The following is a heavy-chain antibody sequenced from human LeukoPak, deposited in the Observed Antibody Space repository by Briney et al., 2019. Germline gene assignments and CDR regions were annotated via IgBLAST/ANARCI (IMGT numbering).Heavy chain of an antibody. CDR2: IYHSGST. CDR3: AKSNGYGLIDI. V-gene: IGHV4-38-2*02. Sequence: SETLSLTCTVSGYSISSGYYWGWIRPPPGKGLEWIGSIYHSGSTYYNPSLKSRVTISLDTSRNQFSLKLNSVTAADTAVYYCAKSNGYGLIDIWGQGTMVTVSS. J-gene: IGHJ3*02. D-gene: IGHD3-22*01. CDR1: GYSISSGYY.